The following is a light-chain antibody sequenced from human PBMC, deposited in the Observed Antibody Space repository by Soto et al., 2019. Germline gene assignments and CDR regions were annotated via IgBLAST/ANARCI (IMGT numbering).Light chain of an antibody. CDR2: VGTGGIVG. CDR3: GADHGSGSNCVDV. CDR1: SGYSNYK. Sequence: QSVLTQPPSASASLGASVTLTCTLSSGYSNYKVDWYQQRPGKGPRFVMRVGTGGIVGSKGDGIPDRFSVLGSGLNRYLTIKNIQEEDESDYHCGADHGSGSNCVDVFGGGTKLTVL. V-gene: IGLV9-49*01. J-gene: IGLJ3*02.